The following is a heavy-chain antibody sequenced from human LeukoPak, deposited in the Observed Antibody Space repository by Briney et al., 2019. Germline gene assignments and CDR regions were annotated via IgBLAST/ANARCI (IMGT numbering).Heavy chain of an antibody. Sequence: ASVKVSCKASGFTFTSSAVQWVRQARGQRLEWIGWIVVGSGNTNYAQKFQERVTITRDMSTSLVYMELSSLRSEDAAVYYCAAEAAYYYDSRDAFDVWGQGTMVTVSS. D-gene: IGHD3-22*01. CDR1: GFTFTSSA. V-gene: IGHV1-58*01. J-gene: IGHJ3*01. CDR3: AAEAAYYYDSRDAFDV. CDR2: IVVGSGNT.